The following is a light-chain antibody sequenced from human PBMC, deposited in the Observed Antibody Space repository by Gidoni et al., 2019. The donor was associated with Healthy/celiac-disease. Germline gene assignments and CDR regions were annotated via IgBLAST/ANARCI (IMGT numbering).Light chain of an antibody. V-gene: IGKV1D-8*03. Sequence: VIWLTQSTSLLSASTGDRVTISCRMSQCISSYLAWYQQKPGKAPELLIYAASTLQSGVPSRFSGSGSGTDYTLTISCLQSEDFATYYCQQYYSFPRTFGQGTKVEIK. CDR2: AAS. J-gene: IGKJ1*01. CDR1: QCISSY. CDR3: QQYYSFPRT.